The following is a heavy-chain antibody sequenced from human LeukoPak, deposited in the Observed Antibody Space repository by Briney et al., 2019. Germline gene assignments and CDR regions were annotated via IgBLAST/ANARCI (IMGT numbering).Heavy chain of an antibody. CDR2: FYYSGST. Sequence: SETLSLTCTVSGGSISSSSYFWGWIRQPPGKGLEWIGSFYYSGSTYYNPSLKSRLTISVDTSKNQFSLNLSSVTAADTAVYYCARDLYGSPYGMDVWGQGTTVTVSS. J-gene: IGHJ6*02. V-gene: IGHV4-39*01. CDR3: ARDLYGSPYGMDV. CDR1: GGSISSSSYF. D-gene: IGHD3-10*01.